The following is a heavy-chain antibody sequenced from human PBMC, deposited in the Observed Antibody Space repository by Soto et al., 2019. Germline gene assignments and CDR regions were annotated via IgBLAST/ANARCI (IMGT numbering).Heavy chain of an antibody. CDR2: IYYSGST. CDR1: GGSISSYY. J-gene: IGHJ4*02. V-gene: IGHV4-59*01. D-gene: IGHD5-18*01. Sequence: ETLSLTCTVSGGSISSYYWSWIRQPPGKGLEWIGYIYYSGSTNYNPSLKSRVTISVDTSKNQFSLKLSSVTAADTAVYYCARSKRGYSYGPFFDYWGQGTLVTVSS. CDR3: ARSKRGYSYGPFFDY.